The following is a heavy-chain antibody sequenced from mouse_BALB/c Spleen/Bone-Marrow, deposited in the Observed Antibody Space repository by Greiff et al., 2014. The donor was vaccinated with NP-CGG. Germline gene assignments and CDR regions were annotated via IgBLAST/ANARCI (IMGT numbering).Heavy chain of an antibody. CDR2: ISNGGTYT. J-gene: IGHJ4*01. Sequence: EAQRVESGGGFVKPGGSLKLSCAASGFTFSDFYMFWFRQTPEKRLEWVATISNGGTYTYYPDSVKGRFTISRDNAKNNLHLQMSSLKSEDTAMYYCARSGERYGAMDYWGQGTSVTVTS. CDR3: ARSGERYGAMDY. D-gene: IGHD1-1*02. CDR1: GFTFSDFY. V-gene: IGHV5-4*02.